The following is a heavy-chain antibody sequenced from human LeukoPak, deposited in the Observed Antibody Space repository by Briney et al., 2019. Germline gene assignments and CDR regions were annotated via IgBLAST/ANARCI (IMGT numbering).Heavy chain of an antibody. CDR1: GGSISSSSYY. D-gene: IGHD2-15*01. CDR3: ARDDCRTYYMDV. J-gene: IGHJ6*03. Sequence: SETLSLTCTVSGGSISSSSYYWGWLRQPPGTGLEWIGSIYYSGSTYYNPSLKSRVTISVDTSKNQFSLNLSSVTAADTAMYYCARDDCRTYYMDVWGKGTTVTVSS. V-gene: IGHV4-39*07. CDR2: IYYSGST.